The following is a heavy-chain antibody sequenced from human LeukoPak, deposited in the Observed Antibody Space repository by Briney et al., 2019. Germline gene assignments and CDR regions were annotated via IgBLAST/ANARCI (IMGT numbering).Heavy chain of an antibody. CDR1: GFTFSSYA. CDR2: ISGNGGNT. J-gene: IGHJ4*02. Sequence: GGSLRLSCAASGFTFSSYAMSWVRQAPGEGLEWVSVISGNGGNTYYADSAKARFTISRDNSKNTVYLQMNSLRAEDTAVYYCAKDSAAAAGSMSDWGQGTLVTVSS. CDR3: AKDSAAAAGSMSD. D-gene: IGHD6-13*01. V-gene: IGHV3-23*01.